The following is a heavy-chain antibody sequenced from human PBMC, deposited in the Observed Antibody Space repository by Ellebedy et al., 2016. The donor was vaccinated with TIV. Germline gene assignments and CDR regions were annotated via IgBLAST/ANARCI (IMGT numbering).Heavy chain of an antibody. CDR1: GGSIGAYY. CDR2: VIHTGST. J-gene: IGHJ4*02. V-gene: IGHV4-34*12. D-gene: IGHD3-10*01. CDR3: ARVRRESLWFAESKYFFDY. Sequence: MPGGSLRLSCAVSGGSIGAYYWSWIRQPPGKGLEWIGEVIHTGSTNYNPSLKSRVTISVDTSKNQFALNLSSVTAADTAVSYCARVRRESLWFAESKYFFDYWGQGTLVTVSS.